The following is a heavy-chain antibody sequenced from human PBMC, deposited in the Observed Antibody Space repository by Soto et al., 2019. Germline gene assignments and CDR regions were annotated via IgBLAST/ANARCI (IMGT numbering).Heavy chain of an antibody. CDR1: GYTFTSYG. Sequence: ASVKVSCKASGYTFTSYGISWVRQAPGQGLEWMGWISAYNGNTNYAQKLQGRVTMTPDTSTSTAYMELRSLRSDDTAVYYCARGQAGGLPAPEFNWGQGTLVTVSS. J-gene: IGHJ4*02. V-gene: IGHV1-18*04. CDR2: ISAYNGNT. CDR3: ARGQAGGLPAPEFN.